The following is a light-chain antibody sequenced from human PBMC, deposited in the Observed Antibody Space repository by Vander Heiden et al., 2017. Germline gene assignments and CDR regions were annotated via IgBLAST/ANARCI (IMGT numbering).Light chain of an antibody. CDR2: LGS. J-gene: IGKJ1*01. V-gene: IGKV2-28*01. Sequence: DIVMTQSPLSLPVPPGESASISCRSSQSLLQTNGYSHLEWYLQKPGQSPQLLISLGSIRASGVPDRFTGSASGTDFILKISRVEAEDAGVYFCMQARHTPWTFGQGTKVEIK. CDR1: QSLLQTNGYSH. CDR3: MQARHTPWT.